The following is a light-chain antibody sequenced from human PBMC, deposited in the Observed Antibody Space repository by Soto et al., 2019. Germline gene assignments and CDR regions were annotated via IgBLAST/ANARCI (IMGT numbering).Light chain of an antibody. CDR2: AAS. Sequence: DIQMTQSPSSLSASVGDRVTITCRASQGIRNELGWYQQKPGEAPKRLIYAASSLQSGVPSRVSGTGFGTEFTLTISSLQPEDFATYYCPQHNSYPSAFGGGTKVDIK. J-gene: IGKJ4*01. CDR3: PQHNSYPSA. V-gene: IGKV1-17*01. CDR1: QGIRNE.